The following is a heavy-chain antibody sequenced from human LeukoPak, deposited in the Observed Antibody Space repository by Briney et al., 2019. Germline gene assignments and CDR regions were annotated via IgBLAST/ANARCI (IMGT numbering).Heavy chain of an antibody. D-gene: IGHD6-13*01. V-gene: IGHV3-15*01. Sequence: GGSLRLSCAASGFTFSDAWMNWVRQAPGKGLEWVGRIKSKTDGGTIDYAAPVKGRFTISRDDSKNTLFLQMNSLRAEDTAVYYCARGGIRDYSSRNWGQGTLVTVSS. CDR1: GFTFSDAW. CDR3: ARGGIRDYSSRN. CDR2: IKSKTDGGTI. J-gene: IGHJ4*02.